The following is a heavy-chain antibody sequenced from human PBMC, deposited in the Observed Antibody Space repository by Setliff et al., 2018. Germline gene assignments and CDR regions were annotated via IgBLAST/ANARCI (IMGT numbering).Heavy chain of an antibody. CDR2: TRNKALNYAT. J-gene: IGHJ4*02. CDR1: GFSFRDHF. Sequence: GGSLRLSCAASGFSFRDHFMDWVRQAPGKGLEWLGRTRNKALNYATEYAASVKGRFTISRDDSKSIAYLRMNSLKIEDTAVYYCTRDFWPESSGFAFGQWGQGTLVTVSS. D-gene: IGHD3-22*01. V-gene: IGHV3-72*01. CDR3: TRDFWPESSGFAFGQ.